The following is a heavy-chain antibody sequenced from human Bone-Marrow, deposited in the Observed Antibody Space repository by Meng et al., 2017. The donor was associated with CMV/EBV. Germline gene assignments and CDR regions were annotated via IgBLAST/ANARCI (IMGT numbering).Heavy chain of an antibody. V-gene: IGHV3-33*06. CDR3: AKTSLRYSSSSGYFDY. D-gene: IGHD6-6*01. Sequence: GESLKISCTASGFTFSSYAMSWVRQAPGKGLEWVAVIWYDGSNKYYADSVKGRFTISRDNSKNTLYLQMNSLRAEDTAVYYCAKTSLRYSSSSGYFDYWGQGTLVTVSS. CDR2: IWYDGSNK. CDR1: GFTFSSYA. J-gene: IGHJ4*02.